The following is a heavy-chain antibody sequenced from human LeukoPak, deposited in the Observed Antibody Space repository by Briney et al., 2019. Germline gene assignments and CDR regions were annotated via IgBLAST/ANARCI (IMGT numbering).Heavy chain of an antibody. D-gene: IGHD3-3*01. J-gene: IGHJ4*02. CDR1: GGSISSSSYY. CDR2: IYYSGST. Sequence: SETLSLTCTVSGGSISSSSYYWGWIRQPPGKGLEWIGYIYYSGSTNYNPSLKSRVTISVDTSKNQFSLKLSSVTAADTAVYYCARAYDFWSGYYFDYWGQGTLVTVSS. V-gene: IGHV4-61*05. CDR3: ARAYDFWSGYYFDY.